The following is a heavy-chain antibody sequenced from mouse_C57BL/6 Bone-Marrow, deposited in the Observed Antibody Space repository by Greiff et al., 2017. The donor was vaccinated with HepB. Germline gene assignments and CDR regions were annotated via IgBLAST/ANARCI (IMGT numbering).Heavy chain of an antibody. V-gene: IGHV1-64*01. CDR1: GYTFTSYW. Sequence: QVQLQQSGAELVKPGASVKLSCKASGYTFTSYWMHWVKQRPGQGLEWIGMIHPNSGSTNYNEKFKSKATLTVDKSSSTAYMQLSSLTSEDSAVDYCARRVPRYFDYWGQGTTLTVSS. CDR2: IHPNSGST. CDR3: ARRVPRYFDY. J-gene: IGHJ2*01.